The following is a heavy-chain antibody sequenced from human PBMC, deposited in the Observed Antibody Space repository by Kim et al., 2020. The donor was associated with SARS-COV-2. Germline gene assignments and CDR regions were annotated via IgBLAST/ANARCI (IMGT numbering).Heavy chain of an antibody. Sequence: GGSLRLSCAGSGFTFSSYEMNGVRQAPGKGLEWVSYISSSSSNTYYADSVKGRFTISRDNAKNSLYLQMNSLRAEDTAVYYCARVYHSSSWYGVDQWGQGALVIVSS. CDR2: ISSSSSNT. V-gene: IGHV3-48*03. CDR3: ARVYHSSSWYGVDQ. J-gene: IGHJ4*02. CDR1: GFTFSSYE. D-gene: IGHD6-13*01.